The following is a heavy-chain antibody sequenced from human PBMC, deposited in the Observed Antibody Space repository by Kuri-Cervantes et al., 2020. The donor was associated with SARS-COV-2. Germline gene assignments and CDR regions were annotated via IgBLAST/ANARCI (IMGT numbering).Heavy chain of an antibody. CDR2: IFSNDEK. J-gene: IGHJ5*02. Sequence: SGPTLVKPTETLTLACTVSGFSLSNARMGVSWIRQPPGKALEWLAHIFSNDEKSYSTSLKSRLTISKDTSKSQVVLTMTNMDPVDTATYYCARIQTTYYDFWSGYPPLNWFDPWGQGTLVTVSS. CDR3: ARIQTTYYDFWSGYPPLNWFDP. V-gene: IGHV2-26*02. D-gene: IGHD3-3*01. CDR1: GFSLSNARMG.